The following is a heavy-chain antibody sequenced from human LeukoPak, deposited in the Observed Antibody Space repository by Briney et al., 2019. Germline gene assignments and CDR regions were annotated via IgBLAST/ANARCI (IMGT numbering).Heavy chain of an antibody. CDR1: GGTFSSYA. D-gene: IGHD3-10*01. CDR2: IIPIFGTA. Sequence: ASVKVSCKASGGTFSSYAISWVRQAPGQGLEWMGGIIPIFGTANYAQKFQGRVTITADESTSTAYMELSSLRSEDTAVSYCARDCYGSGSYDYWGQGTLVTVSS. J-gene: IGHJ4*02. V-gene: IGHV1-69*01. CDR3: ARDCYGSGSYDY.